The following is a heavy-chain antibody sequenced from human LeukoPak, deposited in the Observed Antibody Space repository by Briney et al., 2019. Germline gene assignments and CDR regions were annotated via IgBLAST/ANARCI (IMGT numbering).Heavy chain of an antibody. CDR1: GYTFTNYG. V-gene: IGHV1-18*01. Sequence: RASVKVSCKASGYTFTNYGISWVRQAPGQGLEWMGWISTYHGHTSYAQKVQGRVTMSTDTSTTTAYMELRSLTSDDTAVYYCARVPPSAHQLLSSDYWGQGTQVTVSS. J-gene: IGHJ4*02. CDR3: ARVPPSAHQLLSSDY. D-gene: IGHD2-2*01. CDR2: ISTYHGHT.